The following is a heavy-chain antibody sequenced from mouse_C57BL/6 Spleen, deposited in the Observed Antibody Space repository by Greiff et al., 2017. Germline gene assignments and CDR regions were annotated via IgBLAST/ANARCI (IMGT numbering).Heavy chain of an antibody. CDR1: GFTFSDFY. V-gene: IGHV7-1*01. Sequence: EVQVVESGGGLVQSGRSLRLSCATSGFTFSDFYMEWVRQAPGKGLEWIAASRNKANDYTTEYSASVKGRFIVSRDTSQSILYLQMNALRAEETAVYYCARGAYGTGFIAYWGQGTLVTVSA. D-gene: IGHD2-1*01. J-gene: IGHJ3*01. CDR3: ARGAYGTGFIAY. CDR2: SRNKANDYTT.